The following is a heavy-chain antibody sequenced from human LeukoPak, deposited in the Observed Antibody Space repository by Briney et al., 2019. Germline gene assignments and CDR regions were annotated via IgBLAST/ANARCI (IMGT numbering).Heavy chain of an antibody. D-gene: IGHD3-3*01. V-gene: IGHV4-30-4*08. CDR2: IYYSGST. CDR3: ARENYDFETFDP. Sequence: ASETLSLTCTVSGGSISSGDYYWSWIRQPPGKGLEWIGYIYYSGSTYYNPSLKSRVTISVDTSKNQFSLKLSSVTAADTAVYYCARENYDFETFDPWGQGTLATVSS. CDR1: GGSISSGDYY. J-gene: IGHJ5*02.